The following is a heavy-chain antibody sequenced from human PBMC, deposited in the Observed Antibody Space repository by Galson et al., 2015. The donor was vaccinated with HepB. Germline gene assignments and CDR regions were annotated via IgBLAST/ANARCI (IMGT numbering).Heavy chain of an antibody. D-gene: IGHD2-2*01. CDR2: IYYSGST. J-gene: IGHJ5*02. V-gene: IGHV4-39*07. CDR1: GGSISSSSYY. Sequence: ETLSLTCTVSGGSISSSSYYWGWIRQPPGKGLEWIGSIYYSGSTYYNPSLKSRVTISVDTSKNQFSLKLSSVTAADTAVYYCARVRCSSMRVCGKTDYNWFDPWGQGTLVTVSS. CDR3: ARVRCSSMRVCGKTDYNWFDP.